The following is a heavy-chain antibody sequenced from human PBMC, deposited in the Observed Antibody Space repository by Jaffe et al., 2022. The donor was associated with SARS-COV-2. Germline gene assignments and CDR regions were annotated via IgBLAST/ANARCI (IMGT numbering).Heavy chain of an antibody. CDR2: IYYSGST. D-gene: IGHD3-9*01. CDR1: GGSISSGGYY. V-gene: IGHV4-31*03. CDR3: ARVDGFQYYDILTGYYRGGWFDP. Sequence: QVQLQESGPGLVKPSQTLSLTCTVSGGSISSGGYYWSWIRQHPGKGLEWIGYIYYSGSTYYNPSLKSRVTISVDTSKNQFSLKLSSVTAADTAVYYCARVDGFQYYDILTGYYRGGWFDPWGQGTLVTVSS. J-gene: IGHJ5*02.